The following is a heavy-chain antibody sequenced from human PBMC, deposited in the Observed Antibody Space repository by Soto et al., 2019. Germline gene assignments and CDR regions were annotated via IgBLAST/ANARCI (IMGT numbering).Heavy chain of an antibody. CDR3: AKGRYSSGWTQYYYYYYGMDV. D-gene: IGHD6-19*01. CDR1: GVTFRSDA. J-gene: IGHJ6*02. V-gene: IGHV3-23*01. Sequence: GGSLRLSCAASGVTFRSDAMRWGRQAPGKGLEWVSAISGSGGSTYYADSVKGRFTISRDNSKNTLYLQMNSLRAEDTAVYYCAKGRYSSGWTQYYYYYYGMDVWGQGTTVTVSS. CDR2: ISGSGGST.